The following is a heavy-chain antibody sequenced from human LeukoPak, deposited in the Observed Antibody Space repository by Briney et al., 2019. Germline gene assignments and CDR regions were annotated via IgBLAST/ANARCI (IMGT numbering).Heavy chain of an antibody. J-gene: IGHJ5*02. CDR1: GGAFNTHI. D-gene: IGHD2-15*01. CDR2: VIPMRNIE. V-gene: IGHV1-69*02. CDR3: ARGKYCSGGECYSVRTSYNWFDP. Sequence: ASVKLSCKASGGAFNTHIIHWVRQAPGQGLEWMGRVIPMRNIENYAPKFQGRVIITADNSRRTAYMELSSLTSDDTAVYYCARGKYCSGGECYSVRTSYNWFDPWGQGTVVTVSS.